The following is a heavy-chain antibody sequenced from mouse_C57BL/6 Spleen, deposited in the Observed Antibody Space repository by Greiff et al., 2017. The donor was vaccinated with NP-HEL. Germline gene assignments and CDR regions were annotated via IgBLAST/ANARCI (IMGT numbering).Heavy chain of an antibody. CDR1: GYAFSSSW. CDR2: IYPGDGDT. D-gene: IGHD1-1*01. Sequence: QVQLQQSGPELVKPGASVKISCKASGYAFSSSWMNWVKQRPGKGLEWIGRIYPGDGDTNYNGKFKGTATLTADKSSSTAYMQLSSLTSEDSAVYFCARTSITTVVATDFDYWGQGTTLTVSS. J-gene: IGHJ2*01. CDR3: ARTSITTVVATDFDY. V-gene: IGHV1-82*01.